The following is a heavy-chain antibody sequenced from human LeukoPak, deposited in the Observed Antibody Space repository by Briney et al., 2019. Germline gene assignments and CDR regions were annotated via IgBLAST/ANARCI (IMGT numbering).Heavy chain of an antibody. V-gene: IGHV4-59*01. J-gene: IGHJ4*02. CDR2: IYYSGST. Sequence: SETLSLTCTVSGGSISSYYWSWIRQPPGKGLEWIGYIYYSGSTNYNPSLKSRVTISVDKSKNQFSLKLSSVTAADTAVYYCARDTEVAWYYFDYWGQGTLVTVSS. D-gene: IGHD4-23*01. CDR1: GGSISSYY. CDR3: ARDTEVAWYYFDY.